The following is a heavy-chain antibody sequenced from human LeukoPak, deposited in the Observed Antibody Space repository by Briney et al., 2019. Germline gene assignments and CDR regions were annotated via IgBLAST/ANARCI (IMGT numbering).Heavy chain of an antibody. CDR3: ARDREPRDYYYDSSGYNAFDI. J-gene: IGHJ3*02. D-gene: IGHD3-22*01. CDR1: GYTFISSA. V-gene: IGHV1-3*01. Sequence: ASVKVSCKASGYTFISSAMHWVRQAPGERLEWMGRINVGKGNTKYSQMFQGRVTMTTDTSTSTAYMELRSLRSDDTAVYYCARDREPRDYYYDSSGYNAFDIWGQGTMVTVSS. CDR2: INVGKGNT.